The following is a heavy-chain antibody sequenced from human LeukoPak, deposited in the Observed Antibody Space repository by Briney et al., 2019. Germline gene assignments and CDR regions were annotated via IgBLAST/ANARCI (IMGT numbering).Heavy chain of an antibody. D-gene: IGHD5-12*01. J-gene: IGHJ4*02. CDR3: ARDYSGYDSPFDY. Sequence: ASVKVSCKASGFTFMSYGFSWVRQAPGQGLEWMGWISAYSGNTKYTQRVKGRVTMTTDTSTSTAYMELSSLRSEDTAVYYCARDYSGYDSPFDYWGQGTLVTVSS. V-gene: IGHV1-18*01. CDR2: ISAYSGNT. CDR1: GFTFMSYG.